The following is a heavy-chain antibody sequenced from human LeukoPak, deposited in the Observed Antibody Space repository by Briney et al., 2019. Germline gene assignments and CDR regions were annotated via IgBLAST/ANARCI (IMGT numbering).Heavy chain of an antibody. CDR1: GYTFTSYD. CDR3: ARRAHTYYYGSGSYIDY. CDR2: MNPNSGNT. Sequence: ASVKVSCKASGYTFTSYDINWVRQATGRGLEWMGWMNPNSGNTGYAQKFQGRVTMTRNTSISTAYMELSSLRSEDTAVYYCARRAHTYYYGSGSYIDYWGQGTLVTVSS. D-gene: IGHD3-10*01. J-gene: IGHJ4*02. V-gene: IGHV1-8*01.